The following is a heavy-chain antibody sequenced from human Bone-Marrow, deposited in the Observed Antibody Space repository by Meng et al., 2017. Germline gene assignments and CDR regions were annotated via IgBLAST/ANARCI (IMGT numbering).Heavy chain of an antibody. D-gene: IGHD3-16*01. CDR2: IYYSGTT. Sequence: QVQLQEPGPGLVKPSQTLSLTCTVSGGSISSGGYYWSWIRQHPGKGLEWIGYIYYSGTTYYNPSLSSLVTISVDTSKNQFSLNLSSVTAADTAVYYCARDIRQGGNIWFDPWGQGTLVTVSS. V-gene: IGHV4-31*01. J-gene: IGHJ5*02. CDR3: ARDIRQGGNIWFDP. CDR1: GGSISSGGYY.